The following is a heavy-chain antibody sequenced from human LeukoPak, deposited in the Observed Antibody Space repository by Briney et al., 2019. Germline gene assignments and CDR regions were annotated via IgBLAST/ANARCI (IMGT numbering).Heavy chain of an antibody. CDR1: GGTFSSYA. CDR3: ARTGTTSGFDY. Sequence: SVKVSCKASGGTFSSYAISWVRQAPGQGLEWMGGIIPIFGTANYAQKFQGRATITADESTSTASMELSSLRSEDTAVYYCARTGTTSGFDYWGQGTLVTVSS. D-gene: IGHD1-7*01. J-gene: IGHJ4*02. CDR2: IIPIFGTA. V-gene: IGHV1-69*13.